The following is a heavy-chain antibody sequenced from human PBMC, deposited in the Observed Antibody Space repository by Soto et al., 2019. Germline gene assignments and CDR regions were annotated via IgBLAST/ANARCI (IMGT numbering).Heavy chain of an antibody. CDR2: PYYARSA. J-gene: IGHJ3*02. CDR1: GDSISNYY. CDR3: AREYYYDSRWTFDI. V-gene: IGHV4-59*12. Sequence: SQPKSLTYAVSGDSISNYYCIWILKPPRKELESIGYPYYARSANYNPSLKSRVTLSVDTSTNQCSLTLSSMTAADTVVSYCAREYYYDSRWTFDIWGQGTMVTV. D-gene: IGHD3-22*01.